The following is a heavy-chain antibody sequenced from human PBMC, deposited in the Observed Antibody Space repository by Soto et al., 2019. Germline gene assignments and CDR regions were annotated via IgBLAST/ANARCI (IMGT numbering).Heavy chain of an antibody. D-gene: IGHD6-19*01. J-gene: IGHJ4*02. CDR2: ISGTGSST. Sequence: PGESLKISCAASGFTFSSYPMSWVRQAPGKGLQWVSTISGTGSSTYYADSVKGRFTISRDNSKNTLYLQMNSLRAEDTAVYYCARDHPSTTSGWWYFDYWGQGTLVTVSS. CDR1: GFTFSSYP. CDR3: ARDHPSTTSGWWYFDY. V-gene: IGHV3-23*01.